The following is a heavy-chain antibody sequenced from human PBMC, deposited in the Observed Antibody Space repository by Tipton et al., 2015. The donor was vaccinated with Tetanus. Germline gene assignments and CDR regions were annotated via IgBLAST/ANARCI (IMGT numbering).Heavy chain of an antibody. D-gene: IGHD4-17*01. J-gene: IGHJ4*02. CDR1: GATMSSSSYY. V-gene: IGHV4-30-4*01. Sequence: GLVKPSETLSLTCGVSGATMSSSSYYWSWIRRPPGKGPEWIGYVYSTATTYYNPSLKSRVTISVDTSKNQFSLKLTSVTAADTAVYYCARGEAYGDYPAMYFFDNWGQGTLLTVSS. CDR3: ARGEAYGDYPAMYFFDN. CDR2: VYSTATT.